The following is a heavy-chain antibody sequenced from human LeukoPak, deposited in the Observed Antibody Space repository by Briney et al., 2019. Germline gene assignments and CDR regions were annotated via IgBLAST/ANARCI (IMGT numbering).Heavy chain of an antibody. V-gene: IGHV4-59*01. CDR1: GGSISSYY. Sequence: PSETLSITCTVSGGSISSYYWSWIRQPPGKGLEWIGYIYYSGSTNYNPSLKSRVTISVDTSKNQFSLKLSSVTAADTAVYYCARLGLGTYYDFWSGSYYFDYWGQGTLVTVSS. D-gene: IGHD3-3*01. J-gene: IGHJ4*02. CDR2: IYYSGST. CDR3: ARLGLGTYYDFWSGSYYFDY.